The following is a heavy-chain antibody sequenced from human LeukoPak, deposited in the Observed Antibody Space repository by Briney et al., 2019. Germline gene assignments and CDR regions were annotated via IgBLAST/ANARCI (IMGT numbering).Heavy chain of an antibody. D-gene: IGHD3-9*01. CDR3: ARAPYYDILTGYRLDP. CDR2: INHSGST. J-gene: IGHJ5*02. V-gene: IGHV4-34*01. Sequence: PSETLSLTCAVYGGSFSGYYWSWIRQPPGKGLEWIGEINHSGSTNYNPSLKSRVTISVDTSKNQFSLKLSSVTAADTAEYYCARAPYYDILTGYRLDPWGQGTLVTVSS. CDR1: GGSFSGYY.